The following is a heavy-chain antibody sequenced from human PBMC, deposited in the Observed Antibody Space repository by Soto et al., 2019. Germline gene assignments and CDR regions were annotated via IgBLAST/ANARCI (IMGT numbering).Heavy chain of an antibody. CDR3: ARETQDGYNSAPFDY. CDR1: CGSISSGDYY. CDR2: IYYSGST. J-gene: IGHJ4*02. D-gene: IGHD5-12*01. V-gene: IGHV4-30-4*01. Sequence: SETLSLTCTVSCGSISSGDYYWSWIRQPPGRGLEWIGYIYYSGSTYYNPSLKSRVTISVDTSKNQFSLKLSSVTAADTAVYYCARETQDGYNSAPFDYWGQGTLVTVSS.